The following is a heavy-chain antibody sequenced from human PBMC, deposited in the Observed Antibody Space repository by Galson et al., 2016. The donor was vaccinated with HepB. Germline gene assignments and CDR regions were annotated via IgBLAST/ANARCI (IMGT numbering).Heavy chain of an antibody. CDR2: IMPAFGTS. J-gene: IGHJ4*02. Sequence: SVKVSCKASGGTLNSHAISWVRQAPGQGLEWMGGIMPAFGTSTYAQKFQARATITADESTGTAHLEQSSLRSEDPAVYYCASSPYYYDSSGYSFRWYFDYWGQGTLVTVSS. V-gene: IGHV1-69*13. D-gene: IGHD3-22*01. CDR3: ASSPYYYDSSGYSFRWYFDY. CDR1: GGTLNSHA.